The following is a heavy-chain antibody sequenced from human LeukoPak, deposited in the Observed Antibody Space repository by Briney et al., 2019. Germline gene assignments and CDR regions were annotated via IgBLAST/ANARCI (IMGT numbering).Heavy chain of an antibody. Sequence: GGSLRLSCAASGFTFSDYYMSWIRQAPGKGLKWVSYISSSGSTIYYADSVKGRFTISRDNAKNSLYLQMNSLRAEDTAVYYCATRVVFDWLLFDYWGQGTLVTVSS. CDR3: ATRVVFDWLLFDY. CDR2: ISSSGSTI. J-gene: IGHJ4*02. CDR1: GFTFSDYY. V-gene: IGHV3-11*04. D-gene: IGHD3-9*01.